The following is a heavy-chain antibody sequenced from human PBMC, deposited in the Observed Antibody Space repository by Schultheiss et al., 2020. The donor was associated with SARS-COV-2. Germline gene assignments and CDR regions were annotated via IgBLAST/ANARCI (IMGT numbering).Heavy chain of an antibody. V-gene: IGHV5-51*01. CDR2: IYPGDSDT. CDR3: ARPNREDDYGDAAGMDV. CDR1: GYSFTSYW. J-gene: IGHJ6*02. D-gene: IGHD4-17*01. Sequence: GESLKISCKGSGYSFTSYWIGWVRQMPGKGLEWMGIIYPGDSDTRYSPSFQGQVTISADKSISTAYLHWSSLKASDTAMYYCARPNREDDYGDAAGMDVWGQGTTVTVSS.